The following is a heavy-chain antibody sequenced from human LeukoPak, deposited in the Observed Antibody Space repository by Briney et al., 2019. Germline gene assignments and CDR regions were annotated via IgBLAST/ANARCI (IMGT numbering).Heavy chain of an antibody. CDR1: GFTFSSYG. Sequence: PGGSLRLSCAASGFTFSSYGMHWVRQAPGKGLEWVAVISYDGSNKYYADSVKGRFTISRDNSKNTLYLQMNSLRAEDTAVYYCANDGRRCSGGSCYSYYYYYMDVWGKGTTVTVSS. V-gene: IGHV3-30*18. J-gene: IGHJ6*03. D-gene: IGHD2-15*01. CDR3: ANDGRRCSGGSCYSYYYYYMDV. CDR2: ISYDGSNK.